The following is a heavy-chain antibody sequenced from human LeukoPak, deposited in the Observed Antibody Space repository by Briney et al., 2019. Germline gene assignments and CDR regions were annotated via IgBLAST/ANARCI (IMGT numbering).Heavy chain of an antibody. D-gene: IGHD3-10*01. CDR2: ISSSSSTI. CDR1: GFTFSSYS. V-gene: IGHV3-48*01. J-gene: IGHJ4*02. Sequence: SGGSLRLSCAASGFTFSSYSMNWVRQAPGKGLEWVSYISSSSSTIYYADSVKGRFTISRDNAKNSLYLQMNSLRPEDTAVYYCVKRVQYGSGSYHFDYWGQGTLVTVSS. CDR3: VKRVQYGSGSYHFDY.